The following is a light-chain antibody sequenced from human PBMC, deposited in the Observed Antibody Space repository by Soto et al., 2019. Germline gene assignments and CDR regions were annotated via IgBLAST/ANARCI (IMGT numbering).Light chain of an antibody. CDR3: QRYDSAPWT. CDR2: SAS. Sequence: DIQMTQSPSSLSASVGDKVTITCRASQGISNNLAWYQQKPGKVPTLLIYSASTLQSGVPSRFSGSGSGTAFTLTISRQQPEDVATYYYQRYDSAPWTFGQGTRVEIK. J-gene: IGKJ1*01. V-gene: IGKV1-27*01. CDR1: QGISNN.